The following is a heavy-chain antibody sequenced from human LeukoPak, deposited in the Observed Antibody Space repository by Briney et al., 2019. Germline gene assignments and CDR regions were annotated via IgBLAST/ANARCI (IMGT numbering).Heavy chain of an antibody. D-gene: IGHD3-10*01. J-gene: IGHJ4*02. CDR1: GFTFSSYG. CDR3: ARDGDYYGSGTTTPYYFDY. V-gene: IGHV3-30*03. Sequence: PGGSLRLSCAASGFTFSSYGMHWVRQAPGKGLEWVAVISYDGSNKYYADSVKGRFTISRDNSKNTLYLQMNSLRAEDTAVYYCARDGDYYGSGTTTPYYFDYWGQGTLVTVSS. CDR2: ISYDGSNK.